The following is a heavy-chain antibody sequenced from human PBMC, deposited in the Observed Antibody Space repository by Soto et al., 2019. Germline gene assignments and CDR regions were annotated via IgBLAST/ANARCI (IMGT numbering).Heavy chain of an antibody. CDR2: IIPIFGTA. CDR3: ARDRGYYDSSGLHWFDP. Sequence: SVKVSCKASGGTFSSYAISWVRQAPGQGLEWMGGIIPIFGTANYAQKFQGRVTITADESTSTAYMKLSSLRSEDTAVYYCARDRGYYDSSGLHWFDPWGQGTLVTVSS. D-gene: IGHD3-22*01. V-gene: IGHV1-69*13. CDR1: GGTFSSYA. J-gene: IGHJ5*02.